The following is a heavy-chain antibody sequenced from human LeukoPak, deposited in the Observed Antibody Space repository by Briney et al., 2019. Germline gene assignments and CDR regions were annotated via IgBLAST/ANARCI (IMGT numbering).Heavy chain of an antibody. Sequence: PGGSLRLSCAASGFTFSSYAMSWVRLAPGKGLEWVSAFSGCGGSTYYADSVKGRFTISRDNSKNTLYLQMKSLRAEDTAVYYCAKAYYGSGSYYTSPFDYWGQGTLVTVSS. D-gene: IGHD3-10*01. V-gene: IGHV3-23*01. CDR3: AKAYYGSGSYYTSPFDY. CDR2: FSGCGGST. CDR1: GFTFSSYA. J-gene: IGHJ4*02.